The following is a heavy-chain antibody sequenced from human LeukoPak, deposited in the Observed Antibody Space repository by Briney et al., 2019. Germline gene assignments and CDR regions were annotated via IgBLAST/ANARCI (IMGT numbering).Heavy chain of an antibody. CDR1: GGTFSSYA. Sequence: PVKVSCKASGGTFSSYAISWVRQAPGQGLEWMGGIIPIFGTANYAQKFQGRVTITADESTSTAYMELSSLRSEDTAVYYCARAGGITMVRGVPYYYYYYGMDVWGKGTTVTVSS. J-gene: IGHJ6*04. CDR3: ARAGGITMVRGVPYYYYYYGMDV. V-gene: IGHV1-69*13. CDR2: IIPIFGTA. D-gene: IGHD3-10*01.